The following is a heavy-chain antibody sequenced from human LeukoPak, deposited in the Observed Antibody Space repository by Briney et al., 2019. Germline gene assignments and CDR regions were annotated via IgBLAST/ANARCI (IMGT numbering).Heavy chain of an antibody. CDR3: ARHGSYGSGNYYNAPNY. V-gene: IGHV4-34*01. Sequence: PSETLSLACAVYGGSFSGYYWSWIRQPPGKGLEWVGEINHTEGTNDNPSLKSRVTISVDTSKNQFSLKLSSVTAADTAVYYCARHGSYGSGNYYNAPNYWGQGTLVTVSS. J-gene: IGHJ4*02. CDR2: INHTEGT. D-gene: IGHD3-10*01. CDR1: GGSFSGYY.